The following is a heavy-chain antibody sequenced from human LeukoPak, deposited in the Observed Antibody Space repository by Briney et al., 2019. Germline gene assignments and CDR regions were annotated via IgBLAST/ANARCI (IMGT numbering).Heavy chain of an antibody. D-gene: IGHD5-12*01. CDR1: GASISSSNYY. V-gene: IGHV4-39*01. Sequence: SQTLSLTCAVSGASISSSNYYWGWVRQSPGKGLEWIGNIYSSGNTYYNASLESRVTMYIDTSKNQFSLKLSSVTAADTAMYYCAKSNGYGLIDYWGQGTLVTVSS. CDR3: AKSNGYGLIDY. CDR2: IYSSGNT. J-gene: IGHJ4*02.